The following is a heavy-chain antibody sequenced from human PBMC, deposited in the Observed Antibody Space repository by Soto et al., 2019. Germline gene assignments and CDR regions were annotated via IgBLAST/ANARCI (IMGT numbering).Heavy chain of an antibody. V-gene: IGHV4-59*08. Sequence: SETLSLTCTVSGGSISSYYWSWIRQPPGKGLEWIGYIYYSGSTNYNPSLKSRVTISVDTSKNQFSLKLSSVTAADTAVYYCARRIAAAGTLDYWGQGTLVTVSS. J-gene: IGHJ4*02. CDR3: ARRIAAAGTLDY. D-gene: IGHD6-13*01. CDR2: IYYSGST. CDR1: GGSISSYY.